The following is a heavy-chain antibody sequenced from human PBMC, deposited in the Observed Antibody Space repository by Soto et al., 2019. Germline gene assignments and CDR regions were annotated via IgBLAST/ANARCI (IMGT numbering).Heavy chain of an antibody. V-gene: IGHV1-18*01. Sequence: QIQLLQSGAEVKKPGASVKVTCKASGYTFRNFGISWVRQAPGQGLEWMGWISAYNANANYAQKFQGRLTMNADTSTSTACLELRSLRSDDTAVYYCARENSYFDYWGQGTLVTVSS. CDR2: ISAYNANA. CDR1: GYTFRNFG. CDR3: ARENSYFDY. J-gene: IGHJ4*02.